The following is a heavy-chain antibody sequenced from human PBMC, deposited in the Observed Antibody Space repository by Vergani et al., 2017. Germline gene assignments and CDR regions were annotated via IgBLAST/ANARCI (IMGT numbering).Heavy chain of an antibody. V-gene: IGHV4-38-2*01. CDR2: IHHSGDT. J-gene: IGHJ6*02. D-gene: IGHD3-10*01. CDR1: DSSIMTNPY. Sequence: QVQLQESGPGLVKPSETLTLTCDVSDSSIMTNPYWGWFRQSPGKGLEWIGCIHHSGDTQYNSSLKSRVSISNVSSSKFSLSMTCVTAADTAIYYCARPRGSGGFYPSSYFYGMDVWGHGTTVTVSS. CDR3: ARPRGSGGFYPSSYFYGMDV.